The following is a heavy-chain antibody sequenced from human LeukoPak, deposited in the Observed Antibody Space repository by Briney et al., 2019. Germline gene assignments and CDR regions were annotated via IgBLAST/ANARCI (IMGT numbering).Heavy chain of an antibody. J-gene: IGHJ3*02. CDR2: INPSGGST. D-gene: IGHD2-2*01. V-gene: IGHV1-46*01. CDR3: ARDRYHWLDN. CDR1: GYTFTSYY. Sequence: ASVKVSCKASGYTFTSYYMHWLRQAPGQGLEWMGIINPSGGSTSYAQKFQGRVTMTTDTSTSTVYMGLSSLRSEDRAVYYCARDRYHWLDNWGQGTMVTVSS.